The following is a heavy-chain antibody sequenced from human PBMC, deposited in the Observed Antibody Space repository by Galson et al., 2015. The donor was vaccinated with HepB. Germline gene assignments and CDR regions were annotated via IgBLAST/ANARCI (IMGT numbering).Heavy chain of an antibody. CDR3: ARAGYSSGWLDAFDI. Sequence: QSGAEVKKPGESLKISCKGSGYSFTSYWIGWVRQMPGKGLEWMGIIYPGDSDTRYSPSFQGQVTISADKSISTAYLQWSSLKASDTAMYYCARAGYSSGWLDAFDIWGQGTMVTVSS. J-gene: IGHJ3*02. V-gene: IGHV5-51*03. D-gene: IGHD6-19*01. CDR1: GYSFTSYW. CDR2: IYPGDSDT.